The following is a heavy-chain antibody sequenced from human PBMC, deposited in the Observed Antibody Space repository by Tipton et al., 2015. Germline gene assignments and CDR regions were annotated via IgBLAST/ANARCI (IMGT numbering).Heavy chain of an antibody. J-gene: IGHJ4*02. CDR3: ARMDSSGYSYYFDY. CDR1: GFTFSSYG. V-gene: IGHV3-33*01. D-gene: IGHD3-22*01. CDR2: IWYDGSNK. Sequence: SLRLSCAAPGFTFSSYGMHWVRQAPGKGLEWVAVIWYDGSNKYYADSVKGRFTISRDNSKNTLYLQMNSLRAEDTAVYYCARMDSSGYSYYFDYWGQGTLVTVSS.